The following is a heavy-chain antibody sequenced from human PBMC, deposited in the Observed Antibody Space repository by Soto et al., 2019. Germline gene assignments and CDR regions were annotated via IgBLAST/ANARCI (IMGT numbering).Heavy chain of an antibody. CDR2: IYYSGST. J-gene: IGHJ5*02. CDR3: ARDEGYYGSGSHLGPTLYNWFDP. D-gene: IGHD3-10*01. CDR1: GGSISSGDYY. V-gene: IGHV4-30-4*01. Sequence: SETLSLTCTVSGGSISSGDYYWSWIRQPPGKGLEWIGYIYYSGSTYYNPSLKSRVTISVDTSKNQFSLKLSSVTAADTAVYYCARDEGYYGSGSHLGPTLYNWFDPWGQGTLVTVSS.